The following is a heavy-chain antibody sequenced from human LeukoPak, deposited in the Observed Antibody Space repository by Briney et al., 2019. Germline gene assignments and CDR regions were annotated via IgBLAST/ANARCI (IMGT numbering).Heavy chain of an antibody. D-gene: IGHD1-14*01. V-gene: IGHV5-51*01. CDR1: GYSFTSYW. CDR3: ARRNHTILYGMDV. Sequence: GASLKISCKGSGYSFTSYWIGWVRPLPGKGLEWMGIIYPGDSDTRYSPSFQGQVTISADKSISTAYLQWSSLKASDTAMYYCARRNHTILYGMDVWGQGTTVTVSS. CDR2: IYPGDSDT. J-gene: IGHJ6*02.